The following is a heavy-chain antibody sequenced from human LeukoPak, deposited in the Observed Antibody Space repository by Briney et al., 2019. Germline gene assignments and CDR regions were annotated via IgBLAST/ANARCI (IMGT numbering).Heavy chain of an antibody. CDR3: ASGGDGSGYSYNFDY. J-gene: IGHJ4*02. D-gene: IGHD3-22*01. CDR2: IIPILGIA. V-gene: IGHV1-69*04. CDR1: GGTFSSYA. Sequence: SVKVSCKASGGTFSSYAISWVRQAPGQGLEWMGRIIPILGIANYAQKFQGRVTITADKSTSTAYMELSSLRSEDTAVYYCASGGDGSGYSYNFDYWGQGTLVTVSS.